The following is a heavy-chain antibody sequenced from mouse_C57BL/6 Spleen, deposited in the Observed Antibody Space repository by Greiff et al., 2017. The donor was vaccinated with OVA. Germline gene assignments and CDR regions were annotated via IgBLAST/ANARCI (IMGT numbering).Heavy chain of an antibody. V-gene: IGHV5-4*01. D-gene: IGHD2-5*01. J-gene: IGHJ3*01. CDR1: GFTFSSYA. Sequence: EVQLQESGGGLVKPGGSLKLSCAASGFTFSSYAMSWVRQTPEKRLEWVATISDGGSYTYYPDNVKGRFTISRDNAKNNLYLQMSHLKSEDTAMYYCARGGYSNGFAYWGQGTLVTVSA. CDR2: ISDGGSYT. CDR3: ARGGYSNGFAY.